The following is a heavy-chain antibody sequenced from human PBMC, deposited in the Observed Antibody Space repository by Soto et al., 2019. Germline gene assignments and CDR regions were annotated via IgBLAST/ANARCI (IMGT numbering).Heavy chain of an antibody. CDR2: TYYRSKWYN. CDR3: ARETPTSTIFGVVDKNLNWFDP. J-gene: IGHJ5*02. V-gene: IGHV6-1*01. Sequence: PSQTLSLTCAISGDSVSSNSAAWNWIRQSPSRGLEWLGRTYYRSKWYNDYAVSVKSRITINPDTSKNQFSLQLNSVTPEDTAVYYCARETPTSTIFGVVDKNLNWFDPWGQGTLVTVSS. CDR1: GDSVSSNSAA. D-gene: IGHD3-3*01.